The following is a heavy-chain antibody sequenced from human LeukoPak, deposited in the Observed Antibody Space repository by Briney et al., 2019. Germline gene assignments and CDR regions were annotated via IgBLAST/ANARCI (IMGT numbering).Heavy chain of an antibody. J-gene: IGHJ5*02. Sequence: ASVKVSCKASGYTFTGYYIHWVRQAPGQGLEWMGWINPNSGGPNYAQKFQGRVTMTRDTSISTAYMEMSRLRSDDTAVYYCARDVSAGGTNWFDPWGQGPWSPSPQ. D-gene: IGHD3-16*01. V-gene: IGHV1-2*02. CDR1: GYTFTGYY. CDR2: INPNSGGP. CDR3: ARDVSAGGTNWFDP.